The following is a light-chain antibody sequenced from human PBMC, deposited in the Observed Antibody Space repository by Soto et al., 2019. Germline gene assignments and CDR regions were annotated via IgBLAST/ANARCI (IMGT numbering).Light chain of an antibody. CDR3: QQYGSSPGVT. J-gene: IGKJ3*01. CDR2: WAS. CDR1: QNVLYSSSNKSY. Sequence: DIVMTQSPDFLAVSLGERATITCKSSQNVLYSSSNKSYLAWYQQRPGQPPRLLLYWASTRESGVPDRFIGSGSETDFTLTISRLEPEDFAVYYCQQYGSSPGVTFGPGTKVDIK. V-gene: IGKV4-1*01.